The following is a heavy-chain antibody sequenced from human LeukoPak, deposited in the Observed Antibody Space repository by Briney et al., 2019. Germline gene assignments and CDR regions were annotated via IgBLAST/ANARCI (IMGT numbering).Heavy chain of an antibody. CDR3: ARDLIVVVPAANVVAFDI. D-gene: IGHD2-2*01. CDR1: GGTFSSYA. Sequence: ASVKVPCKPSGGTFSSYAISWVRQAPGQGLEWMGRIIPILGVANYAQKFQGRVTITADKSTSTAYMELSSLRSEDTAVYYCARDLIVVVPAANVVAFDIWGQGTMVTVSS. J-gene: IGHJ3*02. CDR2: IIPILGVA. V-gene: IGHV1-69*04.